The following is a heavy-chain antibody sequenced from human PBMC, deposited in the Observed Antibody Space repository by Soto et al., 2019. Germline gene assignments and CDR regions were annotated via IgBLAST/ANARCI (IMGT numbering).Heavy chain of an antibody. J-gene: IGHJ6*02. D-gene: IGHD2-15*01. CDR3: ARHGFCSGGRCYSSYYYGMDV. CDR2: ISSSGDGT. CDR1: GFTFNSYA. V-gene: IGHV3-23*01. Sequence: GESLKISCAASGFTFNSYAMTWVRQAPGKGLEWVSIISSSGDGTYYVDSVKGRFTISRDKSITTVYLQWSSLKASDSAMYYCARHGFCSGGRCYSSYYYGMDVWGQGTTVTVSS.